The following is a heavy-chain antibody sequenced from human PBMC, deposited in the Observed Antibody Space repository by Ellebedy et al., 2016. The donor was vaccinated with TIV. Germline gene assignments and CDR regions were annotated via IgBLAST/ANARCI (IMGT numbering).Heavy chain of an antibody. Sequence: GESLKISCAASRVTFSSYWMHWVRQAPGEGLVWVARINNDGSSTNYADSVKGRFTISRDTAESILYLQMNSLRVEDTAMYYCAGDLDVWGQGILVTVSS. J-gene: IGHJ4*02. V-gene: IGHV3-74*01. D-gene: IGHD3-3*01. CDR3: AGDLDV. CDR1: RVTFSSYW. CDR2: INNDGSST.